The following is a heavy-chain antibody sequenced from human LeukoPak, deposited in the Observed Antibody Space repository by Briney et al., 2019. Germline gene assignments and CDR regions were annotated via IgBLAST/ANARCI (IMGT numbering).Heavy chain of an antibody. Sequence: GGSLRLSCAASGFTFSSYAMSWVRQAPGKGLEWVSGISGSGASTYYADSVKGRFTISRDNSKNTLYVQMNSLRAEETAVYYCARESGDYLTDFDYWGQGTLVTVSS. V-gene: IGHV3-23*01. J-gene: IGHJ4*02. CDR3: ARESGDYLTDFDY. D-gene: IGHD4-17*01. CDR1: GFTFSSYA. CDR2: ISGSGAST.